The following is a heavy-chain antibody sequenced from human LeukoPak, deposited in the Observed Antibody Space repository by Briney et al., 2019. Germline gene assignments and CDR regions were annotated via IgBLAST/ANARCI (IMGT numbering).Heavy chain of an antibody. CDR2: ISSSSYT. Sequence: GGSLRLSCAASGFTFSDYYMSWIRQAPGKGLEWVSYISSSSYTNYADSVKGRFTISRDNAKNSLYLQMNSLRAEDTAVYHCARDFYDSSGYDYWGQGTLVTVSS. J-gene: IGHJ4*02. D-gene: IGHD3-22*01. CDR3: ARDFYDSSGYDY. V-gene: IGHV3-11*06. CDR1: GFTFSDYY.